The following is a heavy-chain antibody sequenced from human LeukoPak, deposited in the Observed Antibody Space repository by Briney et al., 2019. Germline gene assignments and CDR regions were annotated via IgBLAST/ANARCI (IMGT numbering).Heavy chain of an antibody. Sequence: PGRSLRLSCAASGFTFNSYGLHWAPQAPGKGLEWVAVISHDGSIKSYADSVRGRFTISRDTSKNKLYLQMNSLRPEDTAICYCAKVRSGYYYDFCGRGTLVTVSS. CDR2: ISHDGSIK. J-gene: IGHJ4*02. D-gene: IGHD3-22*01. CDR3: AKVRSGYYYDF. CDR1: GFTFNSYG. V-gene: IGHV3-30*18.